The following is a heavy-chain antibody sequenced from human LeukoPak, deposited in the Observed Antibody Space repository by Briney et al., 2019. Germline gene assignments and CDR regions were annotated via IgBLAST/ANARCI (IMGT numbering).Heavy chain of an antibody. CDR1: GGTFSSYA. V-gene: IGHV1-69*01. CDR2: IIPIFGTA. CDR3: AREGVGYCGGDCYRFDY. Sequence: ASVKVSCKASGGTFSSYAISWVRQAPGQGLEWMGGIIPIFGTANYAQKFQGRVTITADESTSTAYMELSSLRSEDTAVYYSAREGVGYCGGDCYRFDYWGQGTLVTVSS. J-gene: IGHJ4*02. D-gene: IGHD2-21*01.